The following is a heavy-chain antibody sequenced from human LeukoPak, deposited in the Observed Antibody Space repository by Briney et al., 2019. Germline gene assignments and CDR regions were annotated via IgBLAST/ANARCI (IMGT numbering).Heavy chain of an antibody. V-gene: IGHV4-4*07. D-gene: IGHD2-2*01. CDR1: GGSISSYY. Sequence: PSETLSLTCTVSGGSISSYYWSWIRQPAGKGLEWIGRIYTSGSTNYNPSLKSRVTMSVYTSKNQFSLKLSSVTAADTAVYYCARVMAWSTSNYYYYMDVWGKGTTVTVSS. CDR3: ARVMAWSTSNYYYYMDV. CDR2: IYTSGST. J-gene: IGHJ6*03.